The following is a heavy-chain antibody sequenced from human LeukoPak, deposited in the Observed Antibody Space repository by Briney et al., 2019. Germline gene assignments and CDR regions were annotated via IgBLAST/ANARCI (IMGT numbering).Heavy chain of an antibody. CDR3: ATGGVVRYFDL. J-gene: IGHJ2*01. CDR2: IYYSGST. D-gene: IGHD2-15*01. CDR1: GGSISSYY. V-gene: IGHV4-59*01. Sequence: SETLSLTCTVSGGSISSYYWSWIRQPPGKGLEWIGYIYYSGSTNYNPSLKSRVTISVDTSKNQFSLKLSSVTAADTAVYYCATGGVVRYFDLWGRGTLVTVSS.